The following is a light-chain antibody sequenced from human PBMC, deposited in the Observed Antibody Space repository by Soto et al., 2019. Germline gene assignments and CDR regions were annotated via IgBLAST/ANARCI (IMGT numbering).Light chain of an antibody. CDR3: QQYNGWPIT. Sequence: EIVMTQSPCTVSVSPGERVTLSCRASQSVGNNLAWHQQKPGQAPRLLIYGASTRATGFPARFSGSGSGTEFTLTISSLQSEDFAVYYCQQYNGWPITFGQGTRLEI. V-gene: IGKV3-15*01. CDR1: QSVGNN. CDR2: GAS. J-gene: IGKJ5*01.